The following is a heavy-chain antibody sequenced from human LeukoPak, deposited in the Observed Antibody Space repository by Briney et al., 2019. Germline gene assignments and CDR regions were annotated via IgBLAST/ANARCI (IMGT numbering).Heavy chain of an antibody. CDR2: INPNSGGT. Sequence: ASVKVSCKASGYTFTGYYMHWVRQAPGQGLEWMGWINPNSGGTNYAQKFQGRVTMTEDTSTDTAYMELSSLRSEDTAVYYCATTIQRNDHWFDPWGQGTLVTVSS. CDR3: ATTIQRNDHWFDP. J-gene: IGHJ5*02. D-gene: IGHD5-18*01. V-gene: IGHV1-2*02. CDR1: GYTFTGYY.